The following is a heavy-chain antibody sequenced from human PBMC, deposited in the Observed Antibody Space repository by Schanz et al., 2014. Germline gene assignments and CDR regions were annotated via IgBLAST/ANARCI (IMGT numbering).Heavy chain of an antibody. Sequence: QVQLQQWGAGLLKPSETLSLTCAFSGGSFSGYWWTWVRQSPGKGLEWIGEVNHGGYTNYNPSLKSRVTVSVEMSKKQCSLRLNSVTAADTAVYYCARSVGMVRRYFDSWGQGNLVTVSS. CDR3: ARSVGMVRRYFDS. D-gene: IGHD5-18*01. CDR2: VNHGGYT. CDR1: GGSFSGYW. V-gene: IGHV4-34*01. J-gene: IGHJ4*02.